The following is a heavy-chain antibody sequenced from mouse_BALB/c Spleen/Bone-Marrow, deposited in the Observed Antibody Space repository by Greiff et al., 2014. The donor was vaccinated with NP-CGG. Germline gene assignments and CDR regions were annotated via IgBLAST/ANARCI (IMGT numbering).Heavy chain of an antibody. CDR3: ARHRDAMDY. D-gene: IGHD2-14*01. Sequence: EVKLEESGGDLVKPGGSLKLSCAASGFAFSSYGMSWVRQTPDKRLEWVATISSGGSYAYYPDSVKGRFTISRDNAKNTLYLQMSSLKSEDTAMYYCARHRDAMDYWGQGTSVTVSS. V-gene: IGHV5-6*02. CDR1: GFAFSSYG. J-gene: IGHJ4*01. CDR2: ISSGGSYA.